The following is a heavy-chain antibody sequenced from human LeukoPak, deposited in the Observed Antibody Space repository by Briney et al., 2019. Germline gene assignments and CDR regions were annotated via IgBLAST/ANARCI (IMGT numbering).Heavy chain of an antibody. CDR1: GFTFSDAW. Sequence: GGSLRLSCAASGFTFSDAWMSWVRQAPGTGLEGVGRIKSKTDGGTTDYAAPVKGRFTISRDDSKNTLYLQMNSLKTEDTAVYYCTAYYDFWSGYDFDYWGQGTLVTVSS. V-gene: IGHV3-15*01. CDR2: IKSKTDGGTT. CDR3: TAYYDFWSGYDFDY. J-gene: IGHJ4*02. D-gene: IGHD3-3*01.